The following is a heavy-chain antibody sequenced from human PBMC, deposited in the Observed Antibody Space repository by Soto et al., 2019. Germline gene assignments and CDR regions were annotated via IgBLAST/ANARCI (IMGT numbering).Heavy chain of an antibody. Sequence: QVQLQESGPGLVKPSETLSLTCTVSGGSISSYYWSWIRQPPGKGLEWIGYIYYSGSTNYNPSLKSRVTISVDTSKNQLSLKLSSVTVEDTAVYYCARGSVVVTANDDAFDIWGQGTMVTVSS. CDR3: ARGSVVVTANDDAFDI. CDR2: IYYSGST. D-gene: IGHD2-21*02. V-gene: IGHV4-59*01. CDR1: GGSISSYY. J-gene: IGHJ3*02.